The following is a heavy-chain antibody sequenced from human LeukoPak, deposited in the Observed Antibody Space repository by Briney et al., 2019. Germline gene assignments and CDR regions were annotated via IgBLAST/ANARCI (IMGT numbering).Heavy chain of an antibody. J-gene: IGHJ4*02. CDR2: ISGSGGST. V-gene: IGHV3-23*01. D-gene: IGHD3-16*02. Sequence: QPGGSLRLSCAASGFTFSSYAMSWVRQAPGKGLEWVSAISGSGGSTYYADSVKGRFTISRDNSKNTLYLQMNSLRAEDTAVYYCAKDIWRQVWGSYRWETDYWGQGTLVTVSS. CDR3: AKDIWRQVWGSYRWETDY. CDR1: GFTFSSYA.